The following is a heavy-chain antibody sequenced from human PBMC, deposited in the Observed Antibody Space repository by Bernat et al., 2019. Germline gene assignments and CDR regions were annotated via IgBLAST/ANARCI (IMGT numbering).Heavy chain of an antibody. Sequence: QVHLQESGPGLVKPSETLFLPCLVSNASITSHYWSWVRQPPGRGLEWIGYISHPGNTNYNPSLKRRVALSIDTASHHFSLKLTSVAAADTAIYYCAILPYCDFGRCFEGDWGQGLLVTVSS. D-gene: IGHD2-15*01. J-gene: IGHJ1*01. CDR1: NASITSHY. V-gene: IGHV4-59*11. CDR3: AILPYCDFGRCFEGD. CDR2: ISHPGNT.